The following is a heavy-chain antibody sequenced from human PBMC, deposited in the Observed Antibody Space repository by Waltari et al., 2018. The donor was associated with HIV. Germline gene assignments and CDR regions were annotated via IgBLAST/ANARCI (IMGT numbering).Heavy chain of an antibody. D-gene: IGHD2-2*01. CDR3: AQEKGRGVVPAEFDP. J-gene: IGHJ5*02. Sequence: QVQLVQSGADVKKPGSSVKVSCTASGGTFSTYAVRWVRPAPGQGLGWMGGIIPLIGTANYAQKLEDRVTITADDSTTTVYMGVSSLRSDETAVYYCAQEKGRGVVPAEFDPWGQGTLVTVSS. V-gene: IGHV1-69*01. CDR2: IIPLIGTA. CDR1: GGTFSTYA.